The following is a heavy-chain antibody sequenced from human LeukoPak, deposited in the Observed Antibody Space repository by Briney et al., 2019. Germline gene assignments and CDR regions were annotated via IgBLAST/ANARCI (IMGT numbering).Heavy chain of an antibody. CDR3: ATCRDGYNYYFDY. J-gene: IGHJ4*02. D-gene: IGHD5-24*01. Sequence: TSETLSLTCTVSGGSISSYYWSWIRQPPGKGLEWIGYIYYSGSTNYNPSLKSRVTISVDTSKNQFSLKLSSVTAADTAVYYCATCRDGYNYYFDYWGQGTLVTVSS. CDR2: IYYSGST. CDR1: GGSISSYY. V-gene: IGHV4-59*01.